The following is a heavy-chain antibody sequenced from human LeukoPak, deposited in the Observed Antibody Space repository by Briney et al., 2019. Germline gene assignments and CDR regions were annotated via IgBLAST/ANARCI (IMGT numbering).Heavy chain of an antibody. D-gene: IGHD6-13*01. J-gene: IGHJ4*02. CDR1: GFPFSSYG. CDR2: IWPDGTNK. V-gene: IGHV3-33*01. Sequence: GGSLRLSCAASGFPFSSYGMHWVRQAPGKGLVWVAVIWPDGTNKYYADSVKGRFTVSRDNSKNTLYLQMNSLRAEDTAVYYCARDQDVAAAGTWGSLDYWGQGTLVTVSS. CDR3: ARDQDVAAAGTWGSLDY.